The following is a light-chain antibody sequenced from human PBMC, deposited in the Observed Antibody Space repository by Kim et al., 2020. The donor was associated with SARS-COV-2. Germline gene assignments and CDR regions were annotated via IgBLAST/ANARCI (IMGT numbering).Light chain of an antibody. Sequence: SVGDRVTITCRASQGISNYLAWYQQKPGKVPKLLIYAASALQSGVPSRFSGSGSGTDFTLTISSLQPEDVATYYCQKYNSAQTWTFGQGTKVDIK. J-gene: IGKJ1*01. V-gene: IGKV1-27*01. CDR2: AAS. CDR1: QGISNY. CDR3: QKYNSAQTWT.